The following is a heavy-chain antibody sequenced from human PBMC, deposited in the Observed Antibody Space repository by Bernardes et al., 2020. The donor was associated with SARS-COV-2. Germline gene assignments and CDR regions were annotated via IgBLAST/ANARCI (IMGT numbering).Heavy chain of an antibody. D-gene: IGHD6-13*01. Sequence: SLRLSCVASGFTFSGYWMHWVRQAPGKGLVWVSRINSDGSSTSYADSVEGRFTISRDNAKNTLYLQVNSLRAEDTSVYYCARGIRGHYGTDVWGQGTTVTVSS. J-gene: IGHJ6*02. CDR3: ARGIRGHYGTDV. V-gene: IGHV3-74*01. CDR1: GFTFSGYW. CDR2: INSDGSST.